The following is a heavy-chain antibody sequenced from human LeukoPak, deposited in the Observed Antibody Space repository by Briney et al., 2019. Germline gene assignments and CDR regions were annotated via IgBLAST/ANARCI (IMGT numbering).Heavy chain of an antibody. J-gene: IGHJ4*02. CDR1: GGSISSDGYY. D-gene: IGHD2-15*01. CDR2: IYYSGST. CDR3: ARCSAPTGDFDY. V-gene: IGHV4-31*03. Sequence: PSQTLSLTCTVSGGSISSDGYYWSWIRQHPGKGLEWIGYIYYSGSTYYNPSLKSRVTISVDTSKNQFSLKLSSVTAADTAVYYCARCSAPTGDFDYWGQGTLVTVSS.